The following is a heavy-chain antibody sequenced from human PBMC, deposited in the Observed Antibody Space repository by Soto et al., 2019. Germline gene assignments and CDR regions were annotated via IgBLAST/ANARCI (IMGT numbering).Heavy chain of an antibody. CDR1: GYIFTTYG. Sequence: QVQLVQSGGEVKKPGASVKVSCKASGYIFTTYGISWVRQAPGQGLEWMGWISTNNGNTKYAQKFQGRVTMTTDTSTSTAHMDLTSLRSEDTAVYFCTRDVVDISTTGGIDYWGQGTLVTVSS. V-gene: IGHV1-18*01. CDR3: TRDVVDISTTGGIDY. J-gene: IGHJ4*02. CDR2: ISTNNGNT. D-gene: IGHD1-1*01.